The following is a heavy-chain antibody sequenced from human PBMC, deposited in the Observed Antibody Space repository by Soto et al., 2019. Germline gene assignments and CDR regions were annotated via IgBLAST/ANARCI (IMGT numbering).Heavy chain of an antibody. V-gene: IGHV3-23*01. CDR1: GFTFSSYA. CDR2: ISASGGST. Sequence: EVQMLESGGGLVKAGGSLRLSCADSGFTFSSYAMNWVRQAPGKGLEWVSSISASGGSTNYADSVKGRFTISRDNSKNTLYLQMNSLRAEDTXVYYCAXXXXXXGXXWFDPWGQGTLVTVSS. J-gene: IGHJ5*02. CDR3: AXXXXXXGXXWFDP.